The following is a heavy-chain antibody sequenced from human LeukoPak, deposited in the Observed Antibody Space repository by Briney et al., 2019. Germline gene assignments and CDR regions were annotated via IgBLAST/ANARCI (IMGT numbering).Heavy chain of an antibody. CDR3: ARRRGAYYYYMDV. Sequence: PSETLSLTCTVSGGSISSSSYYWGWIRQPPGKGLEWIGSIYYSGSTYYNPSLKSRVTISVDTSKNQFSLKLSSVTAADTAVYYCARRRGAYYYYMDVWGKGTTVTISS. CDR1: GGSISSSSYY. J-gene: IGHJ6*03. CDR2: IYYSGST. V-gene: IGHV4-39*01.